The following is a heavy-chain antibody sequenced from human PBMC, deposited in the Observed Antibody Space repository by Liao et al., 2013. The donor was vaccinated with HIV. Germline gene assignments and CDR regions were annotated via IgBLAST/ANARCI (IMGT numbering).Heavy chain of an antibody. CDR2: LYYSGST. CDR3: ASEAWLVY. CDR1: GGSISSYY. Sequence: QVQLQESGPGLVKPSETLSLTCTVSGGSISSYYWSWIRQPPGKGLEWIGYLYYSGSTNYNPSLQSRVTISIDTSKNQFSLQLTSVTAADTAVYYCASEAWLVYWGQGTWSPSPQ. V-gene: IGHV4-59*01. J-gene: IGHJ4*02. D-gene: IGHD6-19*01.